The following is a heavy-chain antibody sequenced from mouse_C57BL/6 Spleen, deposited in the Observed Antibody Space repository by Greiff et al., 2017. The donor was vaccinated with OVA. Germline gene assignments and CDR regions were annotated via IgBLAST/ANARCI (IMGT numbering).Heavy chain of an antibody. J-gene: IGHJ2*01. CDR3: ARRGYDPYFDY. CDR2: ISDGGSYT. D-gene: IGHD2-2*01. V-gene: IGHV5-4*01. CDR1: GFTFSSYA. Sequence: DVHLVESGGGLVKPGGSLKLSCAASGFTFSSYAMSWVRQTPEKRLEWVATISDGGSYTYYPDNVKGRFTISRDNAKNNLYLQMSHLKSEDTAMYYCARRGYDPYFDYWGQGTTLTVSS.